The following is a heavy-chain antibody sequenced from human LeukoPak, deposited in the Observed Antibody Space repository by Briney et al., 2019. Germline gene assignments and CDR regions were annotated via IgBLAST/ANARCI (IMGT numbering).Heavy chain of an antibody. D-gene: IGHD4-17*01. J-gene: IGHJ4*02. Sequence: GWSLRLSCAASGFTFSTYAMSWVRQAPGQGLEWVSTITGTGGSTYYADSVKGRFTISRDNSKNTLYLQMNSLRAEDTAVYYCARDSYGDFSFDYWGQGTLVTVSS. CDR3: ARDSYGDFSFDY. CDR2: ITGTGGST. CDR1: GFTFSTYA. V-gene: IGHV3-23*01.